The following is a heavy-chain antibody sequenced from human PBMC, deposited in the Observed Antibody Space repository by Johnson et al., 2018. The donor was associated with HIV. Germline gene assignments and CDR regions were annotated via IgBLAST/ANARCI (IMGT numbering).Heavy chain of an antibody. V-gene: IGHV3-33*01. J-gene: IGHJ3*02. D-gene: IGHD1-26*01. CDR2: IWYDGSNK. Sequence: QVQLVESGGGVVQPGRSLRLSCAASGFTFSSYGMHWVRQAPGKGLEWVAVIWYDGSNKYYADSVKGRFTISRDNSKNTLYLQMNSLRAEDTALYYCARLKWELLDNDAFDIWGQGTMVTVSS. CDR3: ARLKWELLDNDAFDI. CDR1: GFTFSSYG.